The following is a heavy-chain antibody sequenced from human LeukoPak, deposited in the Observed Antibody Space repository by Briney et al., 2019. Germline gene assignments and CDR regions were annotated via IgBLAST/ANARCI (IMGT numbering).Heavy chain of an antibody. CDR1: GGSISSSSCY. V-gene: IGHV4-39*01. CDR2: IYYSGST. D-gene: IGHD3-10*01. Sequence: PSETLSLTCTVSGGSISSSSCYWGWIRQSPGKGLEWIGSIYYSGSTYYNPSLRSRVTISVDTSKNQFSLKLNSVTAADTAVYYCARLDYYGSGTYYPAIDYWGQGTLVTVSS. J-gene: IGHJ4*02. CDR3: ARLDYYGSGTYYPAIDY.